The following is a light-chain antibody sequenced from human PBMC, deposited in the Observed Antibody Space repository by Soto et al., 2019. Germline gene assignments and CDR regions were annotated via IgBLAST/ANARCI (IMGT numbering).Light chain of an antibody. CDR1: SSDVGGYDF. CDR3: NSYTSSSTPVV. Sequence: QSVLTQPASVSGSPGQSIAISCSGTSSDVGGYDFVSWYQQHPGKAPKLMIYNVSNRPSGVSNRFSGSKSGNTASLTISGLQAEDEAVYYCNSYTSSSTPVVFGGGTKVTVL. V-gene: IGLV2-14*01. CDR2: NVS. J-gene: IGLJ2*01.